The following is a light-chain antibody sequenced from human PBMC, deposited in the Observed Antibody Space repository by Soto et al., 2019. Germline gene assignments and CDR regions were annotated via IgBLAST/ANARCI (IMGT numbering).Light chain of an antibody. CDR3: PSYDSSLSGSV. J-gene: IGLJ1*01. Sequence: QSVLTQPPSVSGTPGQRVTISCTGSSSNIGAGYDVHWYQQLPGTAPKLLISGNSNRPSGVPDRFSDSKSGTSASLAITVLQAEDESNYYCPSYDSSLSGSVFGTGTKVTVL. V-gene: IGLV1-40*01. CDR1: SSNIGAGYD. CDR2: GNS.